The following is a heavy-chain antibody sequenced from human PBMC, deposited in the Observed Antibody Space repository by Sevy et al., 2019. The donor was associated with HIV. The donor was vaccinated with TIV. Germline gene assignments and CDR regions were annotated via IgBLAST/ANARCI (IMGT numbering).Heavy chain of an antibody. J-gene: IGHJ3*02. CDR2: ISGISNYI. CDR3: ARNNCSITNCYMGDVFDI. V-gene: IGHV3-21*01. CDR1: GFTFSSYS. D-gene: IGHD2-2*02. Sequence: GRSLRLSCAASGFTFSSYSMNWLRQAPGKGLEWVSSISGISNYIYYADSMKGRFTVSRDNARNSLYLQMNSLRAEDTAVYYCARNNCSITNCYMGDVFDIWGQGTMVTVSS.